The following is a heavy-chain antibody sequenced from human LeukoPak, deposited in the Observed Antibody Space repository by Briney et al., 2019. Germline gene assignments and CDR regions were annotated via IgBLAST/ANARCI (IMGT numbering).Heavy chain of an antibody. CDR1: GFTFDDYA. J-gene: IGHJ6*03. CDR3: AKEGGDYDFWSGYYGSMDV. Sequence: GSLRLSCAASGFTFDDYAMHWVRQAPGKGLEWVSLISGDGGSTYYADSVKGRFTISRDNSKNSLYLQMNSLRTEDTALYYCAKEGGDYDFWSGYYGSMDVWGKGTTVTVSS. V-gene: IGHV3-43*02. D-gene: IGHD3-3*01. CDR2: ISGDGGST.